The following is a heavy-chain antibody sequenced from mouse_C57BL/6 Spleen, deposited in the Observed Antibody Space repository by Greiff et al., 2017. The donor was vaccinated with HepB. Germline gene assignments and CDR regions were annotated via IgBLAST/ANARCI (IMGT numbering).Heavy chain of an antibody. D-gene: IGHD1-1*01. CDR3: ASFGSSWDYAMDH. J-gene: IGHJ4*01. V-gene: IGHV1-64*01. CDR1: GYTFTSYW. Sequence: QVQLQQPGAELVKPGASVKLSCKASGYTFTSYWMHWVKQRPGQGLEWIGMIHPNSGSTNYNEKFKSKATLTVDKSSSTAYMQLSSLTSEDSAVYYCASFGSSWDYAMDHWGQGTSVTVSS. CDR2: IHPNSGST.